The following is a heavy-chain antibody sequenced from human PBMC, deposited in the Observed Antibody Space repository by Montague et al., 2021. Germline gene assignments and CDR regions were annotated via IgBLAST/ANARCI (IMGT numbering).Heavy chain of an antibody. J-gene: IGHJ5*02. D-gene: IGHD3-22*01. Sequence: SLRLSCAASGFTFSNYGMSWVRQAPGKGLEWVSSITGSGTTTYYADSVKGWFTISRDNAENTLYLQMNNLRAEDTALYYCARGRGVSSGIGQLDPWGQGTLVTVSS. CDR1: GFTFSNYG. CDR3: ARGRGVSSGIGQLDP. CDR2: ITGSGTTT. V-gene: IGHV3-23*01.